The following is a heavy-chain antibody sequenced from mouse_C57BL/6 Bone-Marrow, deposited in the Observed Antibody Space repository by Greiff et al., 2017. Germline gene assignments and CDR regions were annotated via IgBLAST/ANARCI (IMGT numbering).Heavy chain of an antibody. CDR1: GFSLTSYG. J-gene: IGHJ4*01. V-gene: IGHV2-5*01. CDR3: AIYYDYDASYAMDY. D-gene: IGHD2-4*01. Sequence: VQRVESGPGLVQPSQSLSITCTVSGFSLTSYGVHWVRQSPGKGLEWLGVIWRGGSTDYNAAFMSRLSITKDNSKSQVFFKMNRLQAADTTIYYCAIYYDYDASYAMDYRGQGTSVTVSS. CDR2: IWRGGST.